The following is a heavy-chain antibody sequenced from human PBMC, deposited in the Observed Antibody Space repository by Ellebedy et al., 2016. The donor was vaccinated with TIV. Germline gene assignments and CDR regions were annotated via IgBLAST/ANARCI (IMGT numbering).Heavy chain of an antibody. Sequence: ASVKVSCKASGYTFTGYYMHWVRQAPGQGLEWMGWINPNSGGTNYAQKFQGRVTMTRDTSISTAYMELSRLRSDDTAVYYCARDYGDSLGVIDYWGQGTLVTVSS. CDR2: INPNSGGT. V-gene: IGHV1-2*02. J-gene: IGHJ4*02. CDR1: GYTFTGYY. CDR3: ARDYGDSLGVIDY. D-gene: IGHD4-17*01.